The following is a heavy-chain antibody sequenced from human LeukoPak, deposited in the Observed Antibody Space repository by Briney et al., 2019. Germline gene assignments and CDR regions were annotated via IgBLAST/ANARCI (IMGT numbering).Heavy chain of an antibody. V-gene: IGHV1-8*01. Sequence: GASVKVSFKASGYTFTSYDINWVRQATGQGLERMGWMNPNSGNTGYAQKFQGRVTMTRNTSISTAYMELSSLRSEDTAVYYCARHPSPQQLVLLGAFDIWGQGTMVTVSS. CDR1: GYTFTSYD. CDR3: ARHPSPQQLVLLGAFDI. CDR2: MNPNSGNT. J-gene: IGHJ3*02. D-gene: IGHD6-13*01.